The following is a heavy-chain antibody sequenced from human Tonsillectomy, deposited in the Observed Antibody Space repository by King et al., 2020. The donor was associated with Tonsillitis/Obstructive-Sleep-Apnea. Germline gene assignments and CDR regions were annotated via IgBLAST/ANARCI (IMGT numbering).Heavy chain of an antibody. D-gene: IGHD2-2*01. CDR2: MSYDESKK. J-gene: IGHJ3*02. Sequence: VQLVESGGGVVQPGRSRRLSCAASGFIFSNYTMHWVRQAPGKALEWVAVMSYDESKKYYADSVKGRFTISRDNSKNTLYLQLNFLSREDTAVYYCARPCGASCAYDAFDIWGQGTKVTVSS. CDR1: GFIFSNYT. CDR3: ARPCGASCAYDAFDI. V-gene: IGHV3-30*04.